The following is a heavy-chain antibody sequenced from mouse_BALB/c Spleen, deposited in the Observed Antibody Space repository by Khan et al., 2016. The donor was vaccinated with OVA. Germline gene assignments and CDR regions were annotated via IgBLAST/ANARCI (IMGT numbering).Heavy chain of an antibody. J-gene: IGHJ2*01. Sequence: VQLKESGPELVKPGASVKISCKASGYSFTGYFMNWVMQSLGKSLEWIGRINPHIGETLYNQKFKGKATLTVDASSRTAHMELRSLASEDSAVDYCARKNGSDFDYWGQGTTLTVSS. CDR2: INPHIGET. V-gene: IGHV1-20*02. D-gene: IGHD1-1*01. CDR1: GYSFTGYF. CDR3: ARKNGSDFDY.